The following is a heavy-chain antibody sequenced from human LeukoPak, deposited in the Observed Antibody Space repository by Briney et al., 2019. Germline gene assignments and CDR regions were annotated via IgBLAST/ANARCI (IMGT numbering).Heavy chain of an antibody. CDR3: AKTWDCSGYYWSVEDAFDI. CDR2: ISSSSSYI. Sequence: GGSLRLSCAASGLTFIRNSMNCVRQAPGKGLEWVSSISSSSSYIYYRDSVKGRFTISRDNSKNSLYLQMNSLRAEDTAVYYCAKTWDCSGYYWSVEDAFDIWGQGTLVTVSS. CDR1: GLTFIRNS. J-gene: IGHJ3*02. V-gene: IGHV3-21*01. D-gene: IGHD3-3*01.